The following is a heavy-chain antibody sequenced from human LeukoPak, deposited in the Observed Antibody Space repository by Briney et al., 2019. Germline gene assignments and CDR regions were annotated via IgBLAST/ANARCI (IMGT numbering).Heavy chain of an antibody. CDR3: ARDREVGATGYYFDY. CDR2: IYTSGST. CDR1: GGSISSGSYH. V-gene: IGHV4-61*02. Sequence: SRTLSLTCTVSGGSISSGSYHWSWIRQPAGKGLEWIGRIYTSGSTTYNSSLRSRVTISLDTSKNHFSLRLSSVTAADTAVYYCARDREVGATGYYFDYWGQGTLVTVSS. D-gene: IGHD1-26*01. J-gene: IGHJ4*02.